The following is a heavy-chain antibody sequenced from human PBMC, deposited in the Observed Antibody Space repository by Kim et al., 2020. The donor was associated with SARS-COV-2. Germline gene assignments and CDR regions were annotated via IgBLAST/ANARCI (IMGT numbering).Heavy chain of an antibody. CDR1: GFTFSSYS. V-gene: IGHV3-21*01. CDR3: ARYSSGYRHDY. CDR2: ISTSTNLI. D-gene: IGHD3-22*01. J-gene: IGHJ4*02. Sequence: GGSLRLSCEASGFTFSSYSMNWVRQPPGKGLEWVSSISTSTNLIYYADSVKGRFTISRDNAKNSLYLQMNSLRAEDTAVYYCARYSSGYRHDYWGQGTLVTVSS.